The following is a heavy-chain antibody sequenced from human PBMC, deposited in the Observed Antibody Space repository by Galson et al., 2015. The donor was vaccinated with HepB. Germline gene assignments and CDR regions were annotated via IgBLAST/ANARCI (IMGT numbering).Heavy chain of an antibody. V-gene: IGHV1-18*01. D-gene: IGHD3-22*01. Sequence: SVKVSCKAAGDTFYTYGFNWVRQAPGQGLEYLGWISGYNGKTNYAQKFQGRVTMTTDTSTSTAYMELTSLTSGDTAVYYCARGFLTYYYDSSGPDHAFDIWGQGTMVTVSS. CDR1: GDTFYTYG. J-gene: IGHJ3*02. CDR2: ISGYNGKT. CDR3: ARGFLTYYYDSSGPDHAFDI.